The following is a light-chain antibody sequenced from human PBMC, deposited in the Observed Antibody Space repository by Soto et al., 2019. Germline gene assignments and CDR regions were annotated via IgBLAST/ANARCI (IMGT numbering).Light chain of an antibody. CDR1: QSVSNS. J-gene: IGKJ4*01. Sequence: EIVLTQSPATLSLSPGERATLSCRASQSVSNSLAWYQQKPGQAPRLLIYDASNRATGIPARFSGSGSGTDFTLTISSLEPEDFAVYYCQQRSNWPLLTSGGGTKVEIK. CDR3: QQRSNWPLLT. CDR2: DAS. V-gene: IGKV3-11*01.